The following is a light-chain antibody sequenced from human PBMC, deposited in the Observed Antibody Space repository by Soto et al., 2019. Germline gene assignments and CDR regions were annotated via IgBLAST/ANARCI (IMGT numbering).Light chain of an antibody. CDR3: QQSYSTPIT. Sequence: AIRMTQSPSSFSASTGDRVTITCRASQGISSYLAWYQQKPGKAPKLLIYAASTLQSGVPSRFSGSGSGTDFTLTISCLQSEDFATYYCQQSYSTPITFGQGTRPEIK. J-gene: IGKJ5*01. CDR1: QGISSY. V-gene: IGKV1-8*01. CDR2: AAS.